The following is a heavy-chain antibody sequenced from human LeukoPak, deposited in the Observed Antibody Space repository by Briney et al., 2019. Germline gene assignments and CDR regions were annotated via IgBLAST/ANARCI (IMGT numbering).Heavy chain of an antibody. CDR1: GYSFTSYA. J-gene: IGHJ6*02. CDR3: ARVRSGSGSYYNVPYYHGMDV. V-gene: IGHV1-3*01. CDR2: INAGNGNT. Sequence: ASVKVSCKASGYSFTSYAMHWVRQAPGQRLEWMGWINAGNGNTKYSQEFQGRVTITRDTSASTAYMELSSLRSEDTAVYYCARVRSGSGSYYNVPYYHGMDVWGQGTTVTVSS. D-gene: IGHD3-10*01.